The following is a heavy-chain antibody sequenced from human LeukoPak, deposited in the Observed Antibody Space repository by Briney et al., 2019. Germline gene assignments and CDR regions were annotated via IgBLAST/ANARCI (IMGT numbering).Heavy chain of an antibody. CDR1: GASITDDDFY. CDR3: ARDSLFPPFRPYFDY. Sequence: PSETLSLTCSISGASITDDDFYWSWIRQSPGKGLEWIGYISDTEYTFYNPSVRSRVTISLDTSKNQFSLQLNSVTPEDTAVYYCARDSLFPPFRPYFDYWGQGTLVTVSS. D-gene: IGHD2/OR15-2a*01. V-gene: IGHV4-61*08. CDR2: ISDTEYT. J-gene: IGHJ4*02.